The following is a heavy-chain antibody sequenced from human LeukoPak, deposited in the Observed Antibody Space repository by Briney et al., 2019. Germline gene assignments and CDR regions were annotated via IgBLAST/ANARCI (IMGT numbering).Heavy chain of an antibody. Sequence: SETLSLTCTVSGFSISSGYYWAWIRQPPGKGLEWIGGVYHTGGTYYNPSLKSRVTISEDTSRNQFSLRLSSVTAADTAVYYCAREEGATQDANWGQGTLVLVSS. CDR3: AREEGATQDAN. J-gene: IGHJ4*02. CDR2: VYHTGGT. CDR1: GFSISSGYY. V-gene: IGHV4-38-2*02. D-gene: IGHD1-26*01.